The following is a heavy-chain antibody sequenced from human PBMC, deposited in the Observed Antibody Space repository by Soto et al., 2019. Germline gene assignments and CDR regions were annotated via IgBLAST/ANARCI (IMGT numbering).Heavy chain of an antibody. CDR3: AGDENEQNPNFDY. D-gene: IGHD1-1*01. Sequence: ASVKVSCKASGYTFTGYYMHWVRQAPGQGLEWMGWINPNSGGTNYAQKFQGWVTMTRDTPISTAYMELSRLRSDDTAVYYCAGDENEQNPNFDYWGQGTLFTVS. CDR1: GYTFTGYY. CDR2: INPNSGGT. J-gene: IGHJ4*02. V-gene: IGHV1-2*04.